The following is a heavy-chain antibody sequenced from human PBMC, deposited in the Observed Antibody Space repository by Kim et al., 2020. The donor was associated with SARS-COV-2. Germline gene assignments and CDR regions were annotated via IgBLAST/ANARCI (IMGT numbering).Heavy chain of an antibody. CDR2: ISAYNGNT. V-gene: IGHV1-18*04. J-gene: IGHJ4*02. D-gene: IGHD2-2*01. CDR1: GYTFTSYG. Sequence: ASVKVSCKASGYTFTSYGISWVRQAPGQGLEWMGWISAYNGNTNYAQKLQGRVTMTTDTSTSTAYMELRSLRSDDTAVYYCARDAPAVAGTYYFDYWGQGTLVTVSS. CDR3: ARDAPAVAGTYYFDY.